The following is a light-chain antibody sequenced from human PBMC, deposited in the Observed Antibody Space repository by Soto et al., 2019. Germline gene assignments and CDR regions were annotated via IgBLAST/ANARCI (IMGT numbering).Light chain of an antibody. CDR1: SGHSNYA. J-gene: IGLJ2*01. Sequence: QLVLTQSPSASASLGASVKLTCTLSSGHSNYAIAWHQQQPEKGPRYLMKLNSDGSLSKGGGIPDRFSGSSSGGERYLTISSLQSEDEADYYCQTWGTGTVVFGGGTQLTVL. CDR3: QTWGTGTVV. V-gene: IGLV4-69*01. CDR2: LNSDGSL.